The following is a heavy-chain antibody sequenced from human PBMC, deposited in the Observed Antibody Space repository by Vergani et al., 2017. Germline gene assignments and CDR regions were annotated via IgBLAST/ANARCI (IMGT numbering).Heavy chain of an antibody. CDR3: AREGPGLPGYFDY. V-gene: IGHV3-30*14. J-gene: IGHJ4*02. D-gene: IGHD2-15*01. Sequence: QVQLVESGGGVVQPGRSLRLSCAASGFTFSSYAMHWVRQAPGKGLEWVAVISYDGSNKYYADSVKGRFTISRDNSKNTLYLQMNSLRAEDTAVYYCAREGPGLPGYFDYWGQGTLVTASS. CDR2: ISYDGSNK. CDR1: GFTFSSYA.